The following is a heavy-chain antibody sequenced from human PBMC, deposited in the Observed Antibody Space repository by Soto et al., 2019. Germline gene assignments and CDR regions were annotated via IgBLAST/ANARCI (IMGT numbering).Heavy chain of an antibody. J-gene: IGHJ6*02. CDR2: IYTSGST. Sequence: SETLSLTCTVSGGSISSYYWSWIRQPAGKGLEWIGRIYTSGSTNYNPSLKSRVTMSVDTSKNQFSLKLSSVTAADTAVYYCARGSYDPHYYYYGMDVWGQGTTVTVSS. CDR1: GGSISSYY. D-gene: IGHD3-22*01. CDR3: ARGSYDPHYYYYGMDV. V-gene: IGHV4-4*07.